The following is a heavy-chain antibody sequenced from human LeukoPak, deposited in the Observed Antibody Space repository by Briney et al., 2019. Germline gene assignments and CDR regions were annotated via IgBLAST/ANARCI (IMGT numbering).Heavy chain of an antibody. D-gene: IGHD3-22*01. Sequence: GGSLRLSCAASGFTFSSYAMSWVRQAPGKGLEWVSAISGSGASTYYADSVKGRFTISRDNSKNTLYLQMNSLRAEDTAVYYCAKDSYDSSERWFDPWGRGTLVTVSS. CDR3: AKDSYDSSERWFDP. V-gene: IGHV3-23*01. J-gene: IGHJ5*02. CDR2: ISGSGAST. CDR1: GFTFSSYA.